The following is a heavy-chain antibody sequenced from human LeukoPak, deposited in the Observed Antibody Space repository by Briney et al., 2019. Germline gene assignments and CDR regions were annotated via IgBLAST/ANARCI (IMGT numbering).Heavy chain of an antibody. V-gene: IGHV4-38-2*02. CDR3: AAAGLDSGGYVN. D-gene: IGHD3-22*01. Sequence: KPSETLSLTCTVSGYSISSGYYWGWIRQPPGKGLEWIGSIYHSGSTYYNPSLKSRVTISVDTSKNQFSLQLNSVTPEDTAVYYCAAAGLDSGGYVNWGQGTLVTVSS. CDR2: IYHSGST. J-gene: IGHJ4*02. CDR1: GYSISSGYY.